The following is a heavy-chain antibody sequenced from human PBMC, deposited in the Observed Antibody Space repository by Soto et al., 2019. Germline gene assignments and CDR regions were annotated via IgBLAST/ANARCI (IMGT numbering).Heavy chain of an antibody. J-gene: IGHJ6*03. V-gene: IGHV4-59*08. CDR2: IYYSGNT. Sequence: SETLSLTCTVSGGSISSYYWSWIRQPPGKGLEWIGYIYYSGNTNYNPSIKSRVTISVGTSKNQFSLKLSSVTAADTAMYYCARHAGSTTFMDVWGKGTTVTVSS. CDR3: ARHAGSTTFMDV. D-gene: IGHD2-2*01. CDR1: GGSISSYY.